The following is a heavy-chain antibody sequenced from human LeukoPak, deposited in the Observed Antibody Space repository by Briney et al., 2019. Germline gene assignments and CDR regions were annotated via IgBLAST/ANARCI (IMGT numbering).Heavy chain of an antibody. CDR3: ARSVVAGTFDY. V-gene: IGHV4-59*01. Sequence: PSETLSITCTVSGGSISNYYWSWIRQPPGRGLEWIAYIYSSGSINYNPSLKSRVTISIDTSKNQFSVKLSSVTAADTAIYYCARSVVAGTFDYWGQGTLVTVSS. D-gene: IGHD6-19*01. J-gene: IGHJ4*02. CDR2: IYSSGSI. CDR1: GGSISNYY.